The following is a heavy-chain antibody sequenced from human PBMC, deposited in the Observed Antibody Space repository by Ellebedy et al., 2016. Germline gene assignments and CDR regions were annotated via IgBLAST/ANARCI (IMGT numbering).Heavy chain of an antibody. J-gene: IGHJ4*02. Sequence: ASVKVSXKASGYTFTSYYMHWVRHAPGQGLEWMGIINPSGGSTRYAQKFQGRVTMTRDTSTSTVNMELSSLRSDDTAVYYCATDRGFLAVNYDSSGYYSFDFWGQGTLVTVSS. D-gene: IGHD3-22*01. V-gene: IGHV1-46*01. CDR2: INPSGGST. CDR3: ATDRGFLAVNYDSSGYYSFDF. CDR1: GYTFTSYY.